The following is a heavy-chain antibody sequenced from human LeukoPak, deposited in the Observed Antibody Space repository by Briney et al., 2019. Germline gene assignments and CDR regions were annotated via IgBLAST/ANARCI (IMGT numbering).Heavy chain of an antibody. CDR1: GGSISSYY. CDR2: IYISGSGST. V-gene: IGHV4-4*07. D-gene: IGHD4-17*01. Sequence: SETLSLTCTVSGGSISSYYWSWIRQPAGKGLEWIGRIYISGSGSTNYNPSLKSRVTMSVDTSKNQFSLKLSSVTAADTAMYYCARDNQYNSASSDYGGTNFDSWGQGTLVTVSS. CDR3: ARDNQYNSASSDYGGTNFDS. J-gene: IGHJ4*02.